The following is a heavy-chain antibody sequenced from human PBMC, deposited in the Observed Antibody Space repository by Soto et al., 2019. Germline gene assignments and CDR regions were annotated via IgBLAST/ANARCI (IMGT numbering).Heavy chain of an antibody. CDR2: ISDSGST. V-gene: IGHV3-23*01. CDR3: ARDPGGHYCTSTSCLYFCDH. J-gene: IGHJ4*02. D-gene: IGHD2-2*01. Sequence: EVQRLESGGALVQPGGSLRLSCEASGFTFSNHAMNWVRQAPGKGLEWVSTISDSGSTYYADSVKGRFTISRDNSKNTLYLQMNSLRAEDTAVYYCARDPGGHYCTSTSCLYFCDHWGQGTLVIVSS. CDR1: GFTFSNHA.